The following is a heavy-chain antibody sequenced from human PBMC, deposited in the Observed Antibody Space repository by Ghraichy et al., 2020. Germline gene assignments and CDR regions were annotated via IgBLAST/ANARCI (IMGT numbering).Heavy chain of an antibody. D-gene: IGHD1-7*01. CDR3: ARAQWNWNFNYYYGMDV. V-gene: IGHV3-7*01. J-gene: IGHJ6*02. Sequence: GGSLRLSCAASGFTFSSYWMSWVRQAPGKGLEWVANIKQDGSEKYYVDSVKGRFTISRDNAKNSLYLQMNSLRAEDTAVYYCARAQWNWNFNYYYGMDVWGQGTTVTVSS. CDR2: IKQDGSEK. CDR1: GFTFSSYW.